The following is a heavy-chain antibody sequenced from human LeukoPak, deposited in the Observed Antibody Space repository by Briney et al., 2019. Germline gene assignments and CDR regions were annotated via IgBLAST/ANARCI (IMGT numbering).Heavy chain of an antibody. V-gene: IGHV1-69*13. CDR1: GGTFSSYP. D-gene: IGHD2-2*02. CDR2: VTPIFGTA. J-gene: IGHJ1*01. CDR3: ARVGSYCSGTNCYTPRAEFFQH. Sequence: EASVKVSCKASGGTFSSYPVSWVRQAPGQGLEWMGGVTPIFGTADYAQKFQDRVTITADESTSTAYLELSSLRSEDTALYYCARVGSYCSGTNCYTPRAEFFQHWGQGTLVTVSS.